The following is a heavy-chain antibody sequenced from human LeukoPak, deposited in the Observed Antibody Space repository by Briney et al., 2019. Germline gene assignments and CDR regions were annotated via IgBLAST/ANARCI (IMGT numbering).Heavy chain of an antibody. CDR2: INWNGGST. CDR3: ARALPLPYYYYMDV. J-gene: IGHJ6*03. V-gene: IGHV3-20*04. Sequence: PGGSLRLSCAASGFTFSSYGMHWVRQAPGKGLEWVSGINWNGGSTGYADSVRGRFTISRDNAKNSLYLQMNSLRAEDTALYYCARALPLPYYYYMDVWGKGTTVTVSS. CDR1: GFTFSSYG.